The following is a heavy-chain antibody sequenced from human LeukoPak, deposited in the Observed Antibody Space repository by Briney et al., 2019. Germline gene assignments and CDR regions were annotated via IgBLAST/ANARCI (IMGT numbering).Heavy chain of an antibody. CDR1: GYTFVAFY. J-gene: IGHJ4*02. CDR3: ASLGYCTSSACYTDLVDY. CDR2: INPNSGDT. D-gene: IGHD2-2*02. V-gene: IGHV1-2*02. Sequence: ASVKVSCKASGYTFVAFYMQWVRQVPGQGHEWMGWINPNSGDTNYEQNFQDRVTMTRDTSINTAYMELSGLTSDDTAVYFCASLGYCTSSACYTDLVDYWSQRTLVSASS.